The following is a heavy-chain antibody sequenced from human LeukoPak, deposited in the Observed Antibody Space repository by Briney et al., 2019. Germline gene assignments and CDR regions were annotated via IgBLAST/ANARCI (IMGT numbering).Heavy chain of an antibody. CDR1: GGTFSSYA. CDR2: IIPIFGTA. CDR3: ARGGYYYDSSGYYSFDY. J-gene: IGHJ4*02. V-gene: IGHV1-69*13. Sequence: SVKVSCKASGGTFSSYAISWVRRAPGQGLEWMGGIIPIFGTANYAQKFQGRVTIAADESTSTAYMELSSLRSEDTAVYYCARGGYYYDSSGYYSFDYWGQGALVTVSS. D-gene: IGHD3-22*01.